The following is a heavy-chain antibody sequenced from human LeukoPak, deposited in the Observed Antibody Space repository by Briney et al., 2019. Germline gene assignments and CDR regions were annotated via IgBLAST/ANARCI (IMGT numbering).Heavy chain of an antibody. CDR1: GFTFSTYA. CDR3: AREADFFGSGSPSDY. D-gene: IGHD3-10*01. CDR2: ISGSGGRT. V-gene: IGHV3-23*01. Sequence: GGSLRLSCAASGFTFSTYAMNWVRQAPGKGLEWVSGISGSGGRTYYSHSVEGRVAISRDNSKNTLFLQMSSLRVEDTAIYYCAREADFFGSGSPSDYWGQGNLVSVSS. J-gene: IGHJ4*02.